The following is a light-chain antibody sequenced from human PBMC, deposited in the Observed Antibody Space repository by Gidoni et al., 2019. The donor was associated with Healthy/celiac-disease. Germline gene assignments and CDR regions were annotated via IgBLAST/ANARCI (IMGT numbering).Light chain of an antibody. Sequence: QSALTQPATVSGSPGQSLTISCTGTSSDVGGYNYVSWYHQHPGKAPKLMIYDVSNRPSGVSNRFSGSKSGTTASLTISGLQAEDEADYYCSSYTSSSTVVFGGGTKLT. V-gene: IGLV2-14*01. CDR1: SSDVGGYNY. J-gene: IGLJ2*01. CDR2: DVS. CDR3: SSYTSSSTVV.